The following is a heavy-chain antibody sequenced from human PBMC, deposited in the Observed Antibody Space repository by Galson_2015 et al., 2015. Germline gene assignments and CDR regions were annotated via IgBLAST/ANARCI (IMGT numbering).Heavy chain of an antibody. V-gene: IGHV4-38-2*01. CDR3: ARVFSGSDPFDI. J-gene: IGHJ3*02. CDR1: GYSITSGYY. Sequence: SETLSLTCAVSGYSITSGYYWGWVRQPPGKGLEWIGSIFYSGITYYNPSLKSRITMSRDTWENQFSLELSSVTAADTAVYYCARVFSGSDPFDIWGQGKMDTVSS. D-gene: IGHD5-12*01. CDR2: IFYSGIT.